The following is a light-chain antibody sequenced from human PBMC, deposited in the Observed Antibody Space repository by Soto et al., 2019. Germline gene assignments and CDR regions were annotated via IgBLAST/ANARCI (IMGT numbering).Light chain of an antibody. CDR3: SSYTSRSTLV. Sequence: QAVVTQPPSASGTPGQRVTISCSGSRSNIGSNTVNWYQQLPGTAPKLLIYSNNQRPSGVSNRFSGSKSGNTASLTISGLQAEDEADYYCSSYTSRSTLVFGTGTKLTVL. CDR1: RSNIGSNT. V-gene: IGLV1-44*01. CDR2: SNN. J-gene: IGLJ1*01.